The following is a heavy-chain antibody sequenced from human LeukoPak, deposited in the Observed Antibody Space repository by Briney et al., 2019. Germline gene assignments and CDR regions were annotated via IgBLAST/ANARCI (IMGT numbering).Heavy chain of an antibody. J-gene: IGHJ4*02. CDR1: GFTFSSYW. CDR2: IKQDGSEK. Sequence: PGGSLRLSCAASGFTFSSYWMSWVRQAPGKGLEWVANIKQDGSEKYYVDSVKGRFTISRDNAKNSLCLQMNSLRAEDTAVYYCARPTYSKWKRGGYYYFDYWGQGTLVTVSS. D-gene: IGHD6-13*01. CDR3: ARPTYSKWKRGGYYYFDY. V-gene: IGHV3-7*03.